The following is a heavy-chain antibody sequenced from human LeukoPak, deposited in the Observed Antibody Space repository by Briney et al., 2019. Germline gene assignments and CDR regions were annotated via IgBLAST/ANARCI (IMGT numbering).Heavy chain of an antibody. CDR1: RFTFSIYA. CDR2: ITGSGDSA. D-gene: IGHD6-19*01. V-gene: IGHV3-23*01. CDR3: AKGPSSRWYDS. J-gene: IGHJ5*01. Sequence: GGSLRLSCAASRFTFSIYAMSWVRQAPGKGLEWVSTITGSGDSAYYADSVKGRFTISRDNSKNTLYLQMNSLRAEDTAVYYCAKGPSSRWYDSWGQGTLVTVSS.